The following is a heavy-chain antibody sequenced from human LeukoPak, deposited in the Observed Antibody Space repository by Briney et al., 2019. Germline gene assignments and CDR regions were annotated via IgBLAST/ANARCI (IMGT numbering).Heavy chain of an antibody. V-gene: IGHV1-24*01. CDR3: ATGLRWELRDDY. J-gene: IGHJ4*02. CDR2: FDPEDGET. CDR1: GYTLTELS. D-gene: IGHD1-26*01. Sequence: ASVKVSCKVSGYTLTELSMHWVRQAPGKGLEWMGGFDPEDGETIYAQKFQGRVTMTEDTSTDTAYMELSSLRSEDTAVYYCATGLRWELRDDYWGQGTLVTVSS.